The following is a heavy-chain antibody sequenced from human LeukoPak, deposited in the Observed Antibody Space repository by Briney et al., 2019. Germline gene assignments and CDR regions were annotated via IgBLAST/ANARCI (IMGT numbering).Heavy chain of an antibody. V-gene: IGHV4-38-2*02. Sequence: PSETLSLTCTVSGYSIGSGYYWAWIRQPPGKGLEWIGSIYHSGSTYYNPSLKSRVTISIDTSKSQFSLNLSSVTAADTAVYFCARDPDYYDPGYWGQGTLVTVSS. CDR2: IYHSGST. D-gene: IGHD3-22*01. CDR1: GYSIGSGYY. CDR3: ARDPDYYDPGY. J-gene: IGHJ4*02.